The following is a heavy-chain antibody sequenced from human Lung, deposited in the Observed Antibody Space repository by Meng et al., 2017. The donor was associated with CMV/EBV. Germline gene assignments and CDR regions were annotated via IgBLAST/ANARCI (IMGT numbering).Heavy chain of an antibody. Sequence: SCAASGFTFSSYAMSWVRQAPGKGLEWVSAISGSGGSTYYADSVKGRFTISRDNSKNTLYLQMNSLRAEDTAVYNCAKRLGGLLSSDADLGYWGQGTLVTVSS. V-gene: IGHV3-23*01. CDR1: GFTFSSYA. CDR2: ISGSGGST. J-gene: IGHJ4*02. CDR3: AKRLGGLLSSDADLGY. D-gene: IGHD3-10*01.